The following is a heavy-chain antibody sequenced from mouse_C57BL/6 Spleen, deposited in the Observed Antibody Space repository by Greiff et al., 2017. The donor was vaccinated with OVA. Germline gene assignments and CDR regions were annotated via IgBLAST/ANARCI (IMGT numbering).Heavy chain of an antibody. CDR3: ASAVVAKSYWYFDV. CDR1: GYTFTDYN. D-gene: IGHD1-1*01. V-gene: IGHV1-22*01. Sequence: VQLQQSGPELVKPGASVKMSCKASGYTFTDYNMHWVKQSHGKSLEWIGYINPNNGGTSYNQKFKGKATLTVNKSSSTAYMELRSLTSEDSAVYYCASAVVAKSYWYFDVWGTGTTVTVSS. CDR2: INPNNGGT. J-gene: IGHJ1*03.